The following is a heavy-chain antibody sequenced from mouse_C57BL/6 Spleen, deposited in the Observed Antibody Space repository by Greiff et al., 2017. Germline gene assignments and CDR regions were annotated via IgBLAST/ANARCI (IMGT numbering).Heavy chain of an antibody. D-gene: IGHD1-1*01. CDR1: GYAFSSSW. CDR3: AGHYGGSWAWFAY. CDR2: IYPGDGDT. V-gene: IGHV1-82*01. Sequence: QVQLQQSGPELVKPGASVKISCKASGYAFSSSWMNWVKQRPGKGLEWIGRIYPGDGDTNYNGKFKGKATLTADKSSSTAYMQLSSLTSEDSAVYFCAGHYGGSWAWFAYWGQGTLVTVAA. J-gene: IGHJ3*01.